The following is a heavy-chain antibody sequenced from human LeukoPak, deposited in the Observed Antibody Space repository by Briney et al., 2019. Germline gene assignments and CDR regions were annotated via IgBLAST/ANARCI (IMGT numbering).Heavy chain of an antibody. V-gene: IGHV3-53*01. J-gene: IGHJ4*02. CDR1: GFTVSSNY. D-gene: IGHD6-19*01. CDR2: IYSGGST. CDR3: ARAWLAVAEYYFDY. Sequence: GGSLRLSCAASGFTVSSNYMSWVRQAPGKGLEWVSVIYSGGSTYYADSVKGRFTISRDNAKNSLYLQMNSLRAEDTAVYYCARAWLAVAEYYFDYWGQGTLVTVSS.